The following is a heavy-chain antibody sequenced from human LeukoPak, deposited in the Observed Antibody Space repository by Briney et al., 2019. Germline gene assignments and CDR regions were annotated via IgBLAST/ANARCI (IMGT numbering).Heavy chain of an antibody. D-gene: IGHD3-10*01. CDR2: ISYDGSNK. Sequence: GRSLGLSCAASGFTFSSYGMHWVRQAPGKGLEWVAVISYDGSNKYYADSVKGRFTISRDNSKNTLYLQMNSLRAEDTAVYYCAKVMKVRGVIFDYWGQGTLVTVSS. J-gene: IGHJ4*02. V-gene: IGHV3-30*18. CDR3: AKVMKVRGVIFDY. CDR1: GFTFSSYG.